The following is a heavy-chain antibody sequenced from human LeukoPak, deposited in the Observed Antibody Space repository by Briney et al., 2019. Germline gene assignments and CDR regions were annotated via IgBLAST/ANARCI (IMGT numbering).Heavy chain of an antibody. CDR3: ARGRKYLEYCSSTSCPSGMDV. CDR1: GGSFSGYY. V-gene: IGHV4-34*01. CDR2: VNHSGST. Sequence: SETLSLTCAVYGGSFSGYYWSWIRQPPGKGLEWIGEVNHSGSTNYNPSLKSRVTISVDTSKNQFSLKLSSVTAADTAVYYCARGRKYLEYCSSTSCPSGMDVWGQGTTVTVSS. J-gene: IGHJ6*02. D-gene: IGHD2-2*01.